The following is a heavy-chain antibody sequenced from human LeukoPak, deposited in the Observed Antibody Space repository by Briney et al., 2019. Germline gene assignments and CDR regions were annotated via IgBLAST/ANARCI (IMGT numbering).Heavy chain of an antibody. D-gene: IGHD6-19*01. Sequence: GGSLRLSCAASGFTFSYYTMNWVRQAPGQGLEWVAVLSYDGSNKHYADSVKGRFTISRDNSKNTLYLQMNSLRAEDTAVYYCASVLNSYYSSAYYFSYWGQGTLVTVSS. CDR1: GFTFSYYT. CDR2: LSYDGSNK. CDR3: ASVLNSYYSSAYYFSY. V-gene: IGHV3-30-3*01. J-gene: IGHJ4*02.